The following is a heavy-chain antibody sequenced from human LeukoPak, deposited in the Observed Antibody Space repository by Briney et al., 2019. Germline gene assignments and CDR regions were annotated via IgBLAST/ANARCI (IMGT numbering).Heavy chain of an antibody. D-gene: IGHD2-15*01. CDR2: TFYRSNLYN. J-gene: IGHJ4*02. V-gene: IGHV6-1*01. CDR3: GRTVGYFDY. Sequence: SQTLSLTCALSGDSVSNKDAAWNWIRESPSRGLEWLGRTFYRSNLYNDYAVSVKGRIIVSADTSKNQFSLHLNSVTPDDTAVYYCGRTVGYFDYWGQGVLVTVSS. CDR1: GDSVSNKDAA.